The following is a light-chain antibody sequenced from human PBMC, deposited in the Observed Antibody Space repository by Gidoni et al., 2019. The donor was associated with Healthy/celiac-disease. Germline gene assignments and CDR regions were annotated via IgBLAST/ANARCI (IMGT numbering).Light chain of an antibody. V-gene: IGLV2-11*01. CDR3: CSYAGSVV. J-gene: IGLJ2*01. CDR2: DVS. Sequence: QSALTQAPSVSGSPGQSVTISCTGTSSDVGGYNYVSWYQQHPGKAPKLMIYDVSKRPSGVPDRFSGYKSGNTASLTISGLQAEDEADYYCCSYAGSVVFGGGTKLTVL. CDR1: SSDVGGYNY.